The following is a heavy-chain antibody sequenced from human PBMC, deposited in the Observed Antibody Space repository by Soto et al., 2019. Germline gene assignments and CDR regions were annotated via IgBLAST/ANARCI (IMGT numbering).Heavy chain of an antibody. J-gene: IGHJ2*01. V-gene: IGHV4-4*07. Sequence: QVQLQESGPGLVKTSETLSLTCTVSGVSISPDYWTWIRQPAGKGLEWIGHLYSSGRATYNPSLMNRVPMSAFRDHFSLTLKSVTAADTAVYYCARHFDVNTALDYYYFDLWGRGALVTVS. D-gene: IGHD5-18*01. CDR1: GVSISPDY. CDR2: LYSSGRA. CDR3: ARHFDVNTALDYYYFDL.